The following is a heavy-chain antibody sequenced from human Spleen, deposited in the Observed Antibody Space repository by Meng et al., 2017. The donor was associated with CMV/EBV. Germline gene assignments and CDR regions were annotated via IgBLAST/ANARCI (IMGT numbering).Heavy chain of an antibody. CDR1: GGTFSSYA. V-gene: IGHV1-69*12. CDR3: ARGGDADWFDP. CDR2: IIPIFGTA. J-gene: IGHJ5*02. D-gene: IGHD3-16*01. Sequence: QGRLVQSGAEGKKPGSSAQGSCKASGGTFSSYAISWVRQAPGQGLEWMGGIIPIFGTANYAQKFQGRVTITADESTSTAYMELSSLRSEDTAVYYCARGGDADWFDPWGQGTLVTVSS.